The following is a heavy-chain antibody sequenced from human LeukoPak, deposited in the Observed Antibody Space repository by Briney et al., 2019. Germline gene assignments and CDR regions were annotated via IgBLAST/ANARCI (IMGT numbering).Heavy chain of an antibody. CDR1: GASISNYY. J-gene: IGHJ6*03. V-gene: IGHV4-4*07. D-gene: IGHD6-13*01. CDR3: AREVSSSWSGYYFYYMDV. CDR2: IYTSGST. Sequence: SETLSLTCTVSGASISNYYWSWLRQPAGKGREWIGRIYTSGSTNYDPSLKSRVTMSVDTSKNQFSLKLGSVTAADTAVYYCAREVSSSWSGYYFYYMDVWGKGTTVTVSS.